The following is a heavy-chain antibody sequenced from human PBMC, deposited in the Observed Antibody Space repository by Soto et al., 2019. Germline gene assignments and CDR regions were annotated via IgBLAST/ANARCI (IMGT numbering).Heavy chain of an antibody. CDR3: ARLQRAREVYYGMDV. V-gene: IGHV1-8*01. CDR2: MNPNSGNT. CDR1: GYTFTSYD. J-gene: IGHJ6*02. D-gene: IGHD1-1*01. Sequence: ASVKVSCKASGYTFTSYDINWVRQATGQGLEWMGWMNPNSGNTGYAQKFQGRVTMTRNTSISTAYMELSSLRSEDTAVYYWARLQRAREVYYGMDVWGQGTTVTVSS.